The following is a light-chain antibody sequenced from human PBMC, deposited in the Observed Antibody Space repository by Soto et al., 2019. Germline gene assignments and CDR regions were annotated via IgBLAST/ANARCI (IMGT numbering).Light chain of an antibody. CDR3: QLQNIWPLST. V-gene: IGKV3-15*01. CDR1: PSVGSY. J-gene: IGKJ5*01. Sequence: EIVMTQSPATLSVSPVARSTLSCRAGPSVGSYLARYQQKPGQASMHLIFGAPTRATDIPARLSGSGSGTEFTIIISSLEAEDFAVYYCQLQNIWPLSTFGQGTRLEIK. CDR2: GAP.